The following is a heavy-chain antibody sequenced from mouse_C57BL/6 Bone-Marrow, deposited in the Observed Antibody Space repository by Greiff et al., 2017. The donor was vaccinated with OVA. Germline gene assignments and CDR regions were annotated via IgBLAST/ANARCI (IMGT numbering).Heavy chain of an antibody. CDR3: AYGSTLFAY. CDR2: INPNNGGT. J-gene: IGHJ3*01. V-gene: IGHV1-26*01. Sequence: EVQLQQSGPELVKPGASVKISCKASGYTFTDYYMNWVKQSHGKSLEWIGDINPNNGGTSYNQKFKGKATLTVDKSSSTAYMELRSLTSEDSAVYYCAYGSTLFAYWGQGTLVTVSA. D-gene: IGHD1-1*01. CDR1: GYTFTDYY.